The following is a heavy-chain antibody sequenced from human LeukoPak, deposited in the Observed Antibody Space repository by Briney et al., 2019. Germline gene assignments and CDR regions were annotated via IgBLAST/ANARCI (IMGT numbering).Heavy chain of an antibody. V-gene: IGHV4-59*11. CDR2: IYYSGST. CDR3: ARSSRSDTAMVPGISTRDDYYYYYMDV. D-gene: IGHD5-18*01. Sequence: SETLSLTCTVSGGSISSHYWSWIRQPPGKGLEWIGYIYYSGSTNYNPSLKSRVTISVDTSKNQFSLKLSSVTAADTAVYYCARSSRSDTAMVPGISTRDDYYYYYMDVWGKGATVTVSS. CDR1: GGSISSHY. J-gene: IGHJ6*03.